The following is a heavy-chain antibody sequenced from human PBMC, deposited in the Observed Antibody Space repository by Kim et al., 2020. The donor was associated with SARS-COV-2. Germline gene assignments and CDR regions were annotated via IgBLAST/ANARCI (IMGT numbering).Heavy chain of an antibody. D-gene: IGHD3-16*02. Sequence: GGSLRLSCTASGFNFSNYAMNWVRQAPGKGLEWVSGISGSGTTTTYSIDSVKGRFTISRDSSNNTLYLHIDGLRVEDTAIYYCAKISSRFVWGSFRQGGPYFYAMDVWGQGTTVTVSS. CDR3: AKISSRFVWGSFRQGGPYFYAMDV. V-gene: IGHV3-23*01. J-gene: IGHJ6*02. CDR1: GFNFSNYA. CDR2: ISGSGTTTT.